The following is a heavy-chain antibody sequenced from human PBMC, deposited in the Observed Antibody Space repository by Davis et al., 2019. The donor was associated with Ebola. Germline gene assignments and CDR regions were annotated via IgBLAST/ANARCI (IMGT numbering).Heavy chain of an antibody. CDR3: ARDQAPFWSGPTPYGMDV. D-gene: IGHD3-3*01. CDR1: GGSISSYY. Sequence: SETLSLTCTVSGGSISSYYWSWIRQPPGKVLEWIGYIYYSGSTNYNPSLKSRVTISVDTSKNQFSLKLRSVTAADTAVYYCARDQAPFWSGPTPYGMDVWGQGTTVTVSS. V-gene: IGHV4-59*01. CDR2: IYYSGST. J-gene: IGHJ6*02.